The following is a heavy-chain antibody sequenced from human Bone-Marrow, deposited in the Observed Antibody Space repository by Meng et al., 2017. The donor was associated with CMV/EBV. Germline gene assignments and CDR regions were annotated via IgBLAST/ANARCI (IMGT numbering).Heavy chain of an antibody. CDR1: GFTFSSYS. J-gene: IGHJ6*02. V-gene: IGHV3-23*01. Sequence: GESLKISCAASGFTFSSYSMNWVRQAPGKGLEWVSTISGGGITIYYADSVKGRFTISRYNSKNTLYLQMNSLRVEDTAVYYCAKCFNLGNYGSHFGLDVWGQGTTVTVSS. D-gene: IGHD3-16*01. CDR3: AKCFNLGNYGSHFGLDV. CDR2: ISGGGITI.